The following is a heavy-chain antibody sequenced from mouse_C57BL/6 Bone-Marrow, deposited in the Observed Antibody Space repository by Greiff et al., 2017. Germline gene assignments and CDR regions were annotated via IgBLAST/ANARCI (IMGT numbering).Heavy chain of an antibody. CDR3: TTLAHFDY. J-gene: IGHJ2*01. V-gene: IGHV14-4*01. CDR1: GFNIKDDY. Sequence: VQLQQSGAELVRPGASVKLSCTASGFNIKDDYMHWVKQRPEQGLEWIGWIDPENGDTEYASKFQGKATITADTSSNTAYLQLSSLTSDDTAVYYCTTLAHFDYWGQGTTRTVSS. CDR2: IDPENGDT.